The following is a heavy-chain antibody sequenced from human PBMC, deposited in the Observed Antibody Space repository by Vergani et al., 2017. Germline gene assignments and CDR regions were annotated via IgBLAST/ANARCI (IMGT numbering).Heavy chain of an antibody. Sequence: VQLVQSGAEVKKPGESLKISCKASGYTFTSYGISWVRQAPGQGLEWMGWISAYNGNTNYAQKLQGRVTMTADTSTSTAYMELRSLRSDDTAVYYCARVRVGATKLAYFDYWGQGTLVTVSS. CDR1: GYTFTSYG. J-gene: IGHJ4*02. D-gene: IGHD1-26*01. CDR2: ISAYNGNT. CDR3: ARVRVGATKLAYFDY. V-gene: IGHV1-18*01.